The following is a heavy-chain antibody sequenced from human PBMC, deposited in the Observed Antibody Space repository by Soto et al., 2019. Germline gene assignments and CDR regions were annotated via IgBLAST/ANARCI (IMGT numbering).Heavy chain of an antibody. CDR3: ASPTSTGCPGFCGMAV. D-gene: IGHD2-2*01. J-gene: IGHJ6*02. CDR2: ISPSGSSK. CDR1: GFSFSSNS. Sequence: PGGSLRLSCAASGFSFSSNSMNWVRQAPGKGLEWVSYISPSGSSKNYAESVKGRFTISRDNAKNSLYLQMNSLRAEDTAVYYCASPTSTGCPGFCGMAVWGQGTTVTVSS. V-gene: IGHV3-48*01.